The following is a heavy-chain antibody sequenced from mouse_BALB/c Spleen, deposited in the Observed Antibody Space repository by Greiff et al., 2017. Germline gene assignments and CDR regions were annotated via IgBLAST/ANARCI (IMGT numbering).Heavy chain of an antibody. CDR1: GFTFSSYA. CDR2: ISSGGSYT. D-gene: IGHD4-1*01. Sequence: EVHLVESGGGLVKPGGSLKLSCAASGFTFSSYAMSWVRQSPEKRLEWVAEISSGGSYTYYPDTVTGRFTISRDNAKNTLYLEMSSLRSEDTAMYYCARDGGLGYAMDYWGQGTSVTVSS. CDR3: ARDGGLGYAMDY. J-gene: IGHJ4*01. V-gene: IGHV5-9-4*01.